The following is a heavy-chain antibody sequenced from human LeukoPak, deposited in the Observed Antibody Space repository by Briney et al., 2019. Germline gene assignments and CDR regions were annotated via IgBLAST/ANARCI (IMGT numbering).Heavy chain of an antibody. CDR1: GGSFSGYY. V-gene: IGHV4-34*01. J-gene: IGHJ2*01. CDR2: INHSGST. CDR3: ASTVAGRKVWYFDL. D-gene: IGHD6-19*01. Sequence: SETLSLTCAVYGGSFSGYYWSWIRQPPGKGLEWIGEINHSGSTNYNPSLKSRVTISVDASKNQFSLKLSSVTAADTAVYYCASTVAGRKVWYFDLWGRGTLVTVSS.